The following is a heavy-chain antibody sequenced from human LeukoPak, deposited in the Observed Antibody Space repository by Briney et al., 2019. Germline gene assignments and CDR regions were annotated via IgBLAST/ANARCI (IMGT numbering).Heavy chain of an antibody. CDR2: IYNSGTT. D-gene: IGHD5-12*01. V-gene: IGHV4-30-4*07. J-gene: IGHJ4*02. CDR3: ARGSGYGDY. CDR1: GDSISSGDYS. Sequence: SETLSLTCAVSGDSISSGDYSWSWIRQPPGKGLEWIGYIYNSGTTNYNPSLKSRVTISVDTSKNQFSLKLSSVTAADTAVYYCARGSGYGDYWGQGTLVTVSS.